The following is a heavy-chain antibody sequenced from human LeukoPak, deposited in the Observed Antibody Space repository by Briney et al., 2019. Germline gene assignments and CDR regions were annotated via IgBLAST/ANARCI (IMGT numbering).Heavy chain of an antibody. J-gene: IGHJ3*02. D-gene: IGHD3-10*01. V-gene: IGHV3-30*04. CDR2: ISYDGSNK. Sequence: PGGSLRLSCAASGFTFSSYAMHWVRQAPGKGLEWVAVISYDGSNKYYADSVKGRFTISRDNSKNTLYLQMNSLRAEDTAVYYCARERPKNHTITMVRDDAFDIWGQGTMVTVSS. CDR1: GFTFSSYA. CDR3: ARERPKNHTITMVRDDAFDI.